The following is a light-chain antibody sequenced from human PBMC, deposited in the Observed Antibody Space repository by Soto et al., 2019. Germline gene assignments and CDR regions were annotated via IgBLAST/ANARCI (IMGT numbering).Light chain of an antibody. J-gene: IGKJ1*01. CDR1: QSILYSSNNKNY. CDR3: QQYYDAPQT. Sequence: DIVMTQSPDSLAVSLGERATINCKSSQSILYSSNNKNYLAWYQQKPGQPPKLLIYWASTRESGVPDRFSGSGSGTDFTLTISSLQAGDVAVYYCQQYYDAPQTFGQGTKLEIK. V-gene: IGKV4-1*01. CDR2: WAS.